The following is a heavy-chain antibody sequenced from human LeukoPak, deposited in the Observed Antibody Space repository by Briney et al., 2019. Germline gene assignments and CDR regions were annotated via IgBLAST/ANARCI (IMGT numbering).Heavy chain of an antibody. D-gene: IGHD3-22*01. CDR1: GGSFSGYS. V-gene: IGHV4-34*01. CDR2: INNSGST. J-gene: IGHJ3*02. CDR3: ARLPDITMTIVGRDAFDI. Sequence: PSETLSLTCAVHGGSFSGYSWSWIRQTPGKGLEWIGEINNSGSTNYHPSLKSRVTMSVDRSQKQFSLKVTSVTAAYTAVYYCARLPDITMTIVGRDAFDIWGQGTMVLVSS.